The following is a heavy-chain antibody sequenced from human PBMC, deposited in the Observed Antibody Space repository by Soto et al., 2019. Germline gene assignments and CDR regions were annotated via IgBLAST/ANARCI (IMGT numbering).Heavy chain of an antibody. CDR3: ARVVIYSSSQRRFDY. D-gene: IGHD6-6*01. CDR2: IYYSGST. Sequence: QVQLQESGPGLVKPSETLSLTCTVSGGSISSYYWSWIRQPPGKGLEWIGYIYYSGSTNYNPSLKSRVTISVDTSKNPCSLKMSSVTAADTAVYYCARVVIYSSSQRRFDYWCQGPLVTVSS. V-gene: IGHV4-59*01. CDR1: GGSISSYY. J-gene: IGHJ4*02.